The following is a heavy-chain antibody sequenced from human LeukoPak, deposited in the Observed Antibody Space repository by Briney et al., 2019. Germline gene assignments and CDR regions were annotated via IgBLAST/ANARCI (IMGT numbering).Heavy chain of an antibody. CDR1: GFTFSSYG. CDR3: AKDLRLYDYVWGSYRLDY. Sequence: GGSLRLSCAASGFTFSSYGMHWVRRAPGKGLEWVAVISYDGSNKYYADSVKGRFTISRDNSKNTLYLQMNSLRAEDTAVYYCAKDLRLYDYVWGSYRLDYWGQGTLVTVSS. CDR2: ISYDGSNK. D-gene: IGHD3-16*02. J-gene: IGHJ4*02. V-gene: IGHV3-30*18.